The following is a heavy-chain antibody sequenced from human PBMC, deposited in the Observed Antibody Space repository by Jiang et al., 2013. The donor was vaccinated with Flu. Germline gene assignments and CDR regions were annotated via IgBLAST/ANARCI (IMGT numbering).Heavy chain of an antibody. CDR2: INPNSGGT. Sequence: PGQGLEWMGRINPNSGGTNYAQKFQGRVTMTRDTSISTAYMELSRLRSDDAAVYYCARVPLRGTSTKTWGQGTLVTVSS. J-gene: IGHJ5*02. V-gene: IGHV1-2*06. CDR3: ARVPLRGTSTKT. D-gene: IGHD3-16*01.